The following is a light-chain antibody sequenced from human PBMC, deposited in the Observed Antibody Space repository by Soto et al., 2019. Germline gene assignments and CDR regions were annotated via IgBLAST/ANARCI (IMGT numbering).Light chain of an antibody. CDR1: QDISDY. CDR3: QQLKSYPLT. V-gene: IGKV1-9*01. Sequence: DIQLTQSPSFLSASVGDRVTITCRVSQDISDYLAWYQQRPGKAPKLLIYAASTLQSGVPSRFSGSGSGTEFTLTISSLQPEDFATYSCQQLKSYPLTFGGGTKVEIK. CDR2: AAS. J-gene: IGKJ4*01.